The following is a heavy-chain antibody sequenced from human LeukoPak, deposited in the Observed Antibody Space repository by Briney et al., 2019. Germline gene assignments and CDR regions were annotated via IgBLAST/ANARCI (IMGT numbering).Heavy chain of an antibody. CDR2: ISGSDART. V-gene: IGHV3-23*01. CDR1: GFTFTSNS. Sequence: GGSLRLSCAAPGFTFTSNSMNWVRQAPGKGLEWVSAISGSDARTYYADSVKGRFTISRDNSKNTLYLQMSSLRAEDTAVYYCAKPLSGWYSFDYWGQGTLVTVSS. D-gene: IGHD6-19*01. J-gene: IGHJ4*02. CDR3: AKPLSGWYSFDY.